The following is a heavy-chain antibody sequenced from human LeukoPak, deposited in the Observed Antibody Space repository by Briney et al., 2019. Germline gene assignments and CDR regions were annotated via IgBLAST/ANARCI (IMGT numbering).Heavy chain of an antibody. CDR1: GGSFSDYY. CDR3: AGGATPGVF. D-gene: IGHD3-10*01. CDR2: INRSGTT. V-gene: IGHV4-34*01. Sequence: PSETLSLTCAVYGGSFSDYYWNWIRQPPGKGLEWIGEINRSGTTNYNPSLKSRLTISLDTSKNHLFLKLTSATAADTALYYCAGGATPGVFWGQGILVTVSA. J-gene: IGHJ4*02.